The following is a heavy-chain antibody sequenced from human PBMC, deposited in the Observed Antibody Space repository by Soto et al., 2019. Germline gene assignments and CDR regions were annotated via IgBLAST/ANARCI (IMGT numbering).Heavy chain of an antibody. CDR2: IYYSGST. CDR1: GGSVNNANYF. V-gene: IGHV4-31*03. Sequence: QVRLEESGPGLVKPSETLSLICSVSGGSVNNANYFWNWSRHHPENGLECIGYIYYSGSTRYNPSFRTRATLSIDTTKDQFSLRLNSVTVADTDVYFCARDADYGGSRGGMDVWGRGTTVTVSS. D-gene: IGHD4-17*01. CDR3: ARDADYGGSRGGMDV. J-gene: IGHJ6*02.